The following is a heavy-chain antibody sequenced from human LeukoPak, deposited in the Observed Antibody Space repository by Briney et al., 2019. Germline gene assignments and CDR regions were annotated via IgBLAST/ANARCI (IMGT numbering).Heavy chain of an antibody. CDR1: AFTFSSYA. Sequence: GGSLRPSCAASAFTFSSYAMSWVRQAPGRGLEWVSGISSGGDSTYYADSVKGRFTISRDNSKNTLSLQMSSLRAEDTAVYYCAKGPSSGYSTYFFDSWGQGTLVTVSS. J-gene: IGHJ4*02. CDR3: AKGPSSGYSTYFFDS. V-gene: IGHV3-23*01. D-gene: IGHD2-15*01. CDR2: ISSGGDST.